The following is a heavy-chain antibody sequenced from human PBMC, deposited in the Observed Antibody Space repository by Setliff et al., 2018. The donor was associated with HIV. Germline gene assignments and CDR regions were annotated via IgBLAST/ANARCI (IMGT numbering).Heavy chain of an antibody. Sequence: PGGSLRLSCAASGFTFSRYEMNWVRQAPGKGLEWVAAVNWNSGSIGYADSVKGRFTISRDNSRNTLFLQMNNLRPEDTATYYCVRDPIEGSPDYFDYWGQGALVTVSS. CDR1: GFTFSRYE. J-gene: IGHJ4*02. CDR2: VNWNSGSI. D-gene: IGHD1-26*01. V-gene: IGHV3-9*01. CDR3: VRDPIEGSPDYFDY.